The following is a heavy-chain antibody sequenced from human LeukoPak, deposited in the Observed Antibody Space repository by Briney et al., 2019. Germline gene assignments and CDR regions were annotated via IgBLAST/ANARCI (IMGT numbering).Heavy chain of an antibody. V-gene: IGHV3-23*01. D-gene: IGHD2/OR15-2a*01. CDR1: GFTFSNYA. CDR2: ISGTGGST. Sequence: GGSLRLSCAASGFTFSNYAMSWVRQAPGKGLEWVAGISGTGGSTRYADSVKGRFTISRDNSKNTVYPQMRNLRVEHTAVYYCAKVVAGNIDYYFDYWGQGILVAVSS. CDR3: AKVVAGNIDYYFDY. J-gene: IGHJ4*02.